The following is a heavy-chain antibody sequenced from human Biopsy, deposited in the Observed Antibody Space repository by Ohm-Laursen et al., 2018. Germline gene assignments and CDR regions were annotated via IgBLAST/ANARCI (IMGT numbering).Heavy chain of an antibody. D-gene: IGHD6-19*01. Sequence: SDTLSLTCAVSGYSISSDYRWGWIRQAPGKTLEWLGNIFKDGNTHNNPSLRSRLIISIDTSKNQFSLMMTSVSGADTVVYFCARVGSGWAPFDKWGPGTLVTVSS. CDR2: IFKDGNT. CDR3: ARVGSGWAPFDK. J-gene: IGHJ4*02. CDR1: GYSISSDYR. V-gene: IGHV4-38-2*01.